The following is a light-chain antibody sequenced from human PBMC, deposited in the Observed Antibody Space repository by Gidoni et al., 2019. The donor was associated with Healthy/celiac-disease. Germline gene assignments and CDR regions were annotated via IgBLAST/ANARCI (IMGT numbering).Light chain of an antibody. CDR3: LQDYNYPLT. CDR1: LGIRND. J-gene: IGKJ4*01. V-gene: IGKV1-6*01. Sequence: ASQMTQSPSSLSASVVDRVTITCRPSLGIRNDLGWYQQKPGKAPKLLIYAASSLQSGVPSRFSGSGSGTDFTLTISSLEPEDFATYYCLQDYNYPLTFGGGTKVEIK. CDR2: AAS.